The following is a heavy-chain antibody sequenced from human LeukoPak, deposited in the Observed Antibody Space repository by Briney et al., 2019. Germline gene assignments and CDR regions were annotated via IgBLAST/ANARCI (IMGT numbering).Heavy chain of an antibody. CDR1: GFTFSGYS. CDR3: ARGGIYSQGFDY. V-gene: IGHV3-21*01. Sequence: PGGSLRLSCAASGFTFSGYSMNWVRQAPGKGLEWVSSISTTRDYIHYADSLKGRFAISRDNAKNSLYLQMNSLRAEDTAIYYCARGGIYSQGFDYWGQGSLVTVSS. D-gene: IGHD6-13*01. CDR2: ISTTRDYI. J-gene: IGHJ4*02.